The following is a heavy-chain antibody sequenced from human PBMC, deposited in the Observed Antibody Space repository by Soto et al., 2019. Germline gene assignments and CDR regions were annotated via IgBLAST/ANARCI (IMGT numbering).Heavy chain of an antibody. J-gene: IGHJ4*02. CDR1: GGTFSSYT. CDR2: IIPILGIA. Sequence: ASVKVSCKASGGTFSSYTISWVRQAPGQGLEWMGRIIPILGIANYAQKFQGRVTITADKSTSTAYMELSSLRSEDTAVYYCARLRYDSSGYYYYFDYWGQGTLVTVSS. CDR3: ARLRYDSSGYYYYFDY. V-gene: IGHV1-69*02. D-gene: IGHD3-22*01.